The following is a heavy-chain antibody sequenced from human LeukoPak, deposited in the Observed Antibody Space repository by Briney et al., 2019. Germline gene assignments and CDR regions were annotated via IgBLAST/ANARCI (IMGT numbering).Heavy chain of an antibody. D-gene: IGHD5-18*01. V-gene: IGHV3-66*01. CDR2: IYSNGKT. J-gene: IGHJ4*02. CDR1: GFTVSYNY. Sequence: GGSLGLSCAASGFTVSYNYMSWVRQAAGKGLEWVSVIYSNGKTFYADFVKGRFTISRDNSKNTLYLQMDTLRVEDTAVYYCARDRADGYNFGDYFDSWGQGSLVTVSA. CDR3: ARDRADGYNFGDYFDS.